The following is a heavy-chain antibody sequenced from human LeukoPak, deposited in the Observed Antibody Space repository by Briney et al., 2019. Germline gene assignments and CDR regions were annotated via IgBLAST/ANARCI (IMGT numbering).Heavy chain of an antibody. J-gene: IGHJ5*02. CDR1: GGSISSSSYY. V-gene: IGHV4-39*01. CDR3: ARRALQQLVSWFDP. Sequence: SETLSLNCTGSGGSISSSSYYWGWIRQPSGKVLEWIGSIYYSGSTYYNPSLKSRVTISVDTSKNQFSLKLSSVTAADTAVYYCARRALQQLVSWFDPWGQGTLVTVSS. D-gene: IGHD6-13*01. CDR2: IYYSGST.